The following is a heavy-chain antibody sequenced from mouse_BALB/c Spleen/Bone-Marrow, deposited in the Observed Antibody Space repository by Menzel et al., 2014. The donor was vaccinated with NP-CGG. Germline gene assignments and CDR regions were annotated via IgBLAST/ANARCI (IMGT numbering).Heavy chain of an antibody. D-gene: IGHD1-1*01. CDR1: GFSLTNYG. V-gene: IGHV2-5-1*01. CDR2: IWRGGTT. CDR3: AKGHYGSSPFAY. Sequence: VKLMESGPSLVQPSQSLSITCTVSGFSLTNYGIYWVRQSPGKGLEWLGVIWRGGTTDYNAAFMSRLSITKDNSKSQVFFKMNSLQADDTAIYYCAKGHYGSSPFAYWDQGTLVTVSA. J-gene: IGHJ3*01.